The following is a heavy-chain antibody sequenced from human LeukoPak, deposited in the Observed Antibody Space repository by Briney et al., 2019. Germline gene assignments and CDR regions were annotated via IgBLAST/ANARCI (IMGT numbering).Heavy chain of an antibody. CDR3: AFYCSSTSCYQKSAFDI. V-gene: IGHV4-39*01. CDR2: IYYSGST. CDR1: GGSISSSSYY. J-gene: IGHJ3*02. Sequence: SETLSLTCTVSGGSISSSSYYWGWIRQPPGKGLEWIGSIYYSGSTYYNPSLKSRVTISVDTSKNQFSLKLSSVTAADTAVYYCAFYCSSTSCYQKSAFDIWGQGTMVTVSS. D-gene: IGHD2-2*01.